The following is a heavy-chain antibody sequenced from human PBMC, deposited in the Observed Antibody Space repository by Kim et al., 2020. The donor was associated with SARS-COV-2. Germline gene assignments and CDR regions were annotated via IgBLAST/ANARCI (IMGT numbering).Heavy chain of an antibody. V-gene: IGHV1-46*01. Sequence: ASVKVSCKASGYTFTSYYMHWVRQAPGQGLEWMGIINPSGGSTSYAQKFQGRVTMTRDTSTSTVYMELSSLRSEDTAVYYCARIPNSIHYYYYGMDVWGQGTTVTVSS. CDR3: ARIPNSIHYYYYGMDV. J-gene: IGHJ6*02. CDR1: GYTFTSYY. CDR2: INPSGGST. D-gene: IGHD3-22*01.